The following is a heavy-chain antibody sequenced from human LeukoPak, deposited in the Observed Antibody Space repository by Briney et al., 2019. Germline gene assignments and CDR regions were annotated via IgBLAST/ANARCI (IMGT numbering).Heavy chain of an antibody. CDR1: GFSFSSYG. CDR3: ARELPPVMKYYFDY. Sequence: GGSLRLSCAASGFSFSSYGMHWVRQAPGKGLEWVAVIWFDGSNKYYADSVKGRFTISRDNSKNTLYLQMDSLRAEDTAVYYCARELPPVMKYYFDYWGQGALVAVSS. V-gene: IGHV3-33*01. D-gene: IGHD4-11*01. CDR2: IWFDGSNK. J-gene: IGHJ4*02.